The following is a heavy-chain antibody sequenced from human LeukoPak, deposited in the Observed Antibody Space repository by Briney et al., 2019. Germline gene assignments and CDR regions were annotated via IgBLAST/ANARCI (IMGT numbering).Heavy chain of an antibody. J-gene: IGHJ4*02. Sequence: TLSLTCAVSGGSLRRGGYYWSWIRQPPGKGLEWIGYIYHSGSTYYNPSLKSRVTISGDRSKNPFSLKLSSVTAADTAVYYCARDYYDSSGYYVGDYWGQGTLVTVSS. V-gene: IGHV4-30-2*01. CDR3: ARDYYDSSGYYVGDY. D-gene: IGHD3-22*01. CDR1: GGSLRRGGYY. CDR2: IYHSGST.